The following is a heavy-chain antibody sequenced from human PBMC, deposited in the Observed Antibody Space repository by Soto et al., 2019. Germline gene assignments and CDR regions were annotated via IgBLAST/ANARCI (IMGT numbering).Heavy chain of an antibody. CDR3: ARDVAVYRSASAIGY. V-gene: IGHV3-21*01. Sequence: EVQLVESGGGLVKPGGSLRLSCAASGFTFSSYSMNWVRQAPGKVLEWVSSISSSSSYIHYADSVKGRFTISRDNAKNSLYLETNSPRAEDTAVYYCARDVAVYRSASAIGYWCQGTVLTVSS. D-gene: IGHD2-15*01. CDR2: ISSSSSYI. J-gene: IGHJ4*02. CDR1: GFTFSSYS.